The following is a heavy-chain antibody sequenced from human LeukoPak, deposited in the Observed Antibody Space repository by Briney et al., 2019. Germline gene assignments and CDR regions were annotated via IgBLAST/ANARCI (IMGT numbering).Heavy chain of an antibody. J-gene: IGHJ4*02. CDR3: ARGGLAAVRLLPVDD. D-gene: IGHD6-13*01. CDR2: IKEDGTAK. Sequence: GGSLRLSCVASGFSLSDYWMSWVRHAPGRGLEWVANIKEDGTAKFYGDSVKGRFTVSRDNAQNSLFLQLNNLRAEDTGVYFCARGGLAAVRLLPVDDWCQGTQVTFP. CDR1: GFSLSDYW. V-gene: IGHV3-7*01.